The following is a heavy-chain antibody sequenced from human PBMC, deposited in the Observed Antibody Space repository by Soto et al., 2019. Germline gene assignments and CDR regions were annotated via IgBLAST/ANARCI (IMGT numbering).Heavy chain of an antibody. V-gene: IGHV3-21*01. J-gene: IGHJ6*02. CDR3: ARDRYCDSSGSYYYYGMDV. Sequence: EVQLVESGGGLVKPGGSLRLSCAASGFTFSSYSMNWVRQAPGKGLEWVSSISSSSSYIYYADSVKGRFTISRDNAKNSLLLQMTSRRAEDTSVYYCARDRYCDSSGSYYYYGMDVWGQGTTVTVSS. D-gene: IGHD3-22*01. CDR2: ISSSSSYI. CDR1: GFTFSSYS.